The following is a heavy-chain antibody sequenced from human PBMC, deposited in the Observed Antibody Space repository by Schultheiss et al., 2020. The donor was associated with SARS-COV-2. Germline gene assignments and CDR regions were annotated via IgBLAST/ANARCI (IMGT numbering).Heavy chain of an antibody. CDR3: ASCTRIAARPVDYYYYMDV. D-gene: IGHD6-6*01. CDR2: ISAYNGNT. Sequence: ASVKVSCKASGYTFTSYGISWVRQAPGQGLEWMGWISAYNGNTNYAQKLQGRVTMTTDTSTSTAYMELRSLRSDDTAVYYCASCTRIAARPVDYYYYMDVWGKGTTVTVSS. J-gene: IGHJ6*03. V-gene: IGHV1-18*01. CDR1: GYTFTSYG.